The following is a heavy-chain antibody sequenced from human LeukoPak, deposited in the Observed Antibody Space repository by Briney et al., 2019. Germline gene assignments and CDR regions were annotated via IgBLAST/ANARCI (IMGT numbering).Heavy chain of an antibody. V-gene: IGHV1-2*02. Sequence: EASVTVSCKASGYTFTVYYMHWVRQAPGQGLEWMGWINPNSGGTNYSQKFQGRVTMTRDTSISTAYMELSRLRSDDTAVYYCAREPQYSSGWSVRITGVDYWGQGTLVTVSS. CDR2: INPNSGGT. J-gene: IGHJ4*02. CDR3: AREPQYSSGWSVRITGVDY. D-gene: IGHD6-19*01. CDR1: GYTFTVYY.